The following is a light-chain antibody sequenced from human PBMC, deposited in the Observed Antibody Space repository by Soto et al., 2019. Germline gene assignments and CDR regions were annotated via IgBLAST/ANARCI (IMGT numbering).Light chain of an antibody. J-gene: IGKJ4*01. CDR2: DAS. CDR3: QQYYITPLT. V-gene: IGKV3D-15*01. Sequence: RVTIYLAWYQQKPGQAPRLLIYDASSRATGIPDRFSGSGSGTDFTLTISSLQAEDVAVYYCQQYYITPLTFGGGTKVDIK. CDR1: RVTIY.